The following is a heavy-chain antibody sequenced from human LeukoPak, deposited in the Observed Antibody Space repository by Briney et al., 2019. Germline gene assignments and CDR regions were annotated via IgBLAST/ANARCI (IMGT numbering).Heavy chain of an antibody. V-gene: IGHV3-21*01. CDR2: ISSSSNYM. CDR3: ARPLDSSNNYFDY. CDR1: GFFFSSYA. J-gene: IGHJ4*02. Sequence: GGSLRLSCAASGFFFSSYAMTWVRQAPGKGLEWVSFISSSSNYMSYADSVKGRFTISRDNAKNSLYLQMNSLRAEDTAVYYCARPLDSSNNYFDYWGQGTLVTVSA. D-gene: IGHD6-13*01.